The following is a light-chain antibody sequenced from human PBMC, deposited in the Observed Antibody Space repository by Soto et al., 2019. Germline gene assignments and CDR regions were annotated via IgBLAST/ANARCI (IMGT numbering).Light chain of an antibody. CDR3: QQYSTYPYT. J-gene: IGKJ2*01. Sequence: DIQMTQSPSTLSASVGDRVTITCRASQGISNYLAWYHQKPGKAPKLLIYRASTLESGVPSRFSGRGSAKEFTLSISSLQPDDFATYSCQQYSTYPYTFGQGTKLEIK. V-gene: IGKV1-5*03. CDR1: QGISNY. CDR2: RAS.